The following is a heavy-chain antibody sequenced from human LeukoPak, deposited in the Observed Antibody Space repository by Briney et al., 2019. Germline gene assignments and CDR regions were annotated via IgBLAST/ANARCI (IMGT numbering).Heavy chain of an antibody. V-gene: IGHV1-2*06. CDR2: INPNSGGT. J-gene: IGHJ4*02. CDR1: GYTFTDYY. CDR3: ARDNGLGATVGDY. Sequence: PRASVKVSXKASGYTFTDYYIHWVRQAPGQGLEWMGRINPNSGGTKYAQNFQGRVTMTRDTSISTAYMELSRLRSDDTAVYYCARDNGLGATVGDYWGQGTLVTVSS. D-gene: IGHD1-26*01.